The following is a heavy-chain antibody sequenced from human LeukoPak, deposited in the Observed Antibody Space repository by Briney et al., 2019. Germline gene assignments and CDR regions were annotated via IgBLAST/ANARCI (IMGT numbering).Heavy chain of an antibody. J-gene: IGHJ4*02. V-gene: IGHV5-51*03. CDR3: ARLTATVTPDY. CDR2: INPSDSDT. D-gene: IGHD4-17*01. Sequence: KPGESLKISCKGSGYTFNTYWIGWVRQMPGKGLEWMGIINPSDSDTTYSPSFQGQVTISADKSISTAYLQWSSLKASDTAMYYCARLTATVTPDYWGQGTLVTVSS. CDR1: GYTFNTYW.